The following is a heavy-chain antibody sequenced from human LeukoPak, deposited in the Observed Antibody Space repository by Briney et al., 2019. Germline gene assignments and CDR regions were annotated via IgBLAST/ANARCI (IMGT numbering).Heavy chain of an antibody. J-gene: IGHJ6*02. Sequence: GGSLRLSCAASGFTFSSYAMHWVRQAPGKGLEYVSAISSNGGSTYYANSVKGRFTISRDNSKNTLYLQMGSLRAEDMAVYYCARGPHITISPYYYYYYGMDVWGQGTTVTVSS. D-gene: IGHD3-3*01. CDR2: ISSNGGST. V-gene: IGHV3-64*01. CDR3: ARGPHITISPYYYYYYGMDV. CDR1: GFTFSSYA.